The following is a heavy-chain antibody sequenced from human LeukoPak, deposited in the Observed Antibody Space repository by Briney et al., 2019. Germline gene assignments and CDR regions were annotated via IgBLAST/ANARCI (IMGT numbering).Heavy chain of an antibody. J-gene: IGHJ5*02. CDR1: GGSISSYY. D-gene: IGHD2-2*01. CDR3: ARGGADIVVVPADWFDP. V-gene: IGHV4-59*01. CDR2: IYYSGST. Sequence: PSETLSLTCTVSGGSISSYYWIWIRQPPGKGLEWIGYIYYSGSTNYNPSLKSRVTISVDTSKNQFSLKLSSVTAADTAVYYCARGGADIVVVPADWFDPWGQGTLVTVSS.